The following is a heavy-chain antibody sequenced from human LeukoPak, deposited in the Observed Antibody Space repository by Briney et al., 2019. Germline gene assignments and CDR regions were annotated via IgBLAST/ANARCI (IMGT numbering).Heavy chain of an antibody. CDR2: IYYGGGT. CDR1: GDSISSSFYY. V-gene: IGHV4-39*07. Sequence: PSETLSLTCTVSGDSISSSFYYWGWIRQPPGKGLEWIGSIYYGGGTHYNPSLKSRATIFLDTSMNQFSLRLTSVTAADTALYFCARESFEEPGTMDHWGQGTLVGVSS. J-gene: IGHJ4*02. CDR3: ARESFEEPGTMDH. D-gene: IGHD4/OR15-4a*01.